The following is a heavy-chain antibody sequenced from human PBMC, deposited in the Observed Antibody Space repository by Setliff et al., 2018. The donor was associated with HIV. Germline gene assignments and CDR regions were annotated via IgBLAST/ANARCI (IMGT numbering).Heavy chain of an antibody. D-gene: IGHD3-9*01. CDR3: ARSGYFDSSAEF. J-gene: IGHJ4*02. CDR2: INPSGGST. V-gene: IGHV1-46*01. Sequence: ASVKVSCKASGYTFTSYYIHWVRPAPGQGLEWMGRINPSGGSTSYAQKFQGRVTMTRELSNLRSNDTAVYYCARSGYFDSSAEFWGQGTLVTVSS. CDR1: GYTFTSYY.